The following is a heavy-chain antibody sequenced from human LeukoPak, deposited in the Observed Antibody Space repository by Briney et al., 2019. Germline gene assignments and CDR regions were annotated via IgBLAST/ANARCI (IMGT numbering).Heavy chain of an antibody. D-gene: IGHD1-26*01. Sequence: ASVTVSCKASGYTFTVYYMHWVRQAPGQGLEWMGRINPNSGGTNYAQKFQGRVTMTRDTSISTAYMELSRLRSDDTAVYYCARVQLPRNYYYYGMDVWGQGTTVTVSS. CDR1: GYTFTVYY. CDR3: ARVQLPRNYYYYGMDV. CDR2: INPNSGGT. V-gene: IGHV1-2*06. J-gene: IGHJ6*02.